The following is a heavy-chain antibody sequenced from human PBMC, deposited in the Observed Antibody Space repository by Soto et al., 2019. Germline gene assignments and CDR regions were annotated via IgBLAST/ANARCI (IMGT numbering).Heavy chain of an antibody. CDR2: IIPILGIA. CDR3: ARGPSEYYYDSSGYNDY. Sequence: QVQLVQSGAEVKKPGSSVKVSCKASGGTFSSYTISWVRQAPGQGLEWMGRIIPILGIANYAQKFQGRVTITADKSTSTAYMELSSLRSEDTAVYYCARGPSEYYYDSSGYNDYWGQGTLVTVSS. V-gene: IGHV1-69*02. CDR1: GGTFSSYT. D-gene: IGHD3-22*01. J-gene: IGHJ4*02.